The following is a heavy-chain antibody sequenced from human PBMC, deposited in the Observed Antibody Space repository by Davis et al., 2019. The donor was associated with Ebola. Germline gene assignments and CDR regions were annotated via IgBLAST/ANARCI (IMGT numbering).Heavy chain of an antibody. J-gene: IGHJ6*02. CDR1: GFTVSSNY. D-gene: IGHD4-17*01. Sequence: GGSLRLSCAASGFTVSSNYMSWVRQAPGKGLEWVSVIYSGGSTYYADSVKGRFTISRDNSKNTLYLQMNSLRAEDTAVYYCAKMTTVTFYYYYGMDVWGQGTTVTVSS. CDR2: IYSGGST. V-gene: IGHV3-53*01. CDR3: AKMTTVTFYYYYGMDV.